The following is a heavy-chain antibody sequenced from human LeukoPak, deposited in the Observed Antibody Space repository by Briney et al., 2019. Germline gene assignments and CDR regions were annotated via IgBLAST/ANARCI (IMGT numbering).Heavy chain of an antibody. CDR1: GYTFTSYA. CDR2: INAGNGNT. Sequence: ASVTVSCKASGYTFTSYAMHWVRQAPGQRLEWMVWINAGNGNTKYSQKFQGRVTITRDTSASTAYMELSSLRSEDTAVYYCARSRYFSPTDYWGQGTLVTVSS. J-gene: IGHJ4*02. CDR3: ARSRYFSPTDY. V-gene: IGHV1-3*01. D-gene: IGHD3-9*01.